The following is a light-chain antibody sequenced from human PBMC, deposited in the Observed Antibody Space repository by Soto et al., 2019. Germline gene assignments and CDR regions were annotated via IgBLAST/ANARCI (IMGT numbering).Light chain of an antibody. J-gene: IGKJ1*01. V-gene: IGKV1-39*01. CDR1: QSISTF. CDR3: QQSYSAPPA. CDR2: AAT. Sequence: DIQRTQSPLSLSASVGDRVSITCRASQSISTFLNWYQQTPGRAPKLLIYAATTLQRGVPSRFVGTGSGTDFTLTISSLQPEDFATYFCQQSYSAPPAVGQGTKVDIK.